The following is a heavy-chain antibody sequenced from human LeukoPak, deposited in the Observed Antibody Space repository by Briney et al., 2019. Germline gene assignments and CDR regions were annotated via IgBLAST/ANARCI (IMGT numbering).Heavy chain of an antibody. CDR3: RGYDSSGSWLFDY. Sequence: AETLSLTCTVSGGSVRSSSYYWSWTRQPPGKGLEWIGSISYSGSTYYNPSLKSRVTMSVDTSKNHVSLKLSSVTAADTDLYYCRGYDSSGSWLFDYWGQGTRVAVSS. CDR2: ISYSGST. J-gene: IGHJ4*02. CDR1: GGSVRSSSYY. V-gene: IGHV4-39*01. D-gene: IGHD3-22*01.